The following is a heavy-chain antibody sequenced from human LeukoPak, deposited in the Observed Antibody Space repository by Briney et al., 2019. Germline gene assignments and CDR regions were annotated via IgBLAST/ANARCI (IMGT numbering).Heavy chain of an antibody. V-gene: IGHV4-39*01. CDR3: ASHSTSWRAVDY. Sequence: SETLSLTCTVSGGSISSSSYYWGWIRQPPGKGLEWIGSIYYTGNTYYNPSLKSRVTISVDTSKNQFSLRLSPVTAADTAVYYCASHSTSWRAVDYWGQGTLVTVSS. CDR2: IYYTGNT. J-gene: IGHJ4*02. D-gene: IGHD6-13*01. CDR1: GGSISSSSYY.